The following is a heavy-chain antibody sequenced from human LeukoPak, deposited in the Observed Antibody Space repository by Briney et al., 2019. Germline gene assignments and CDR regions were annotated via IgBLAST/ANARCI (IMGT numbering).Heavy chain of an antibody. CDR2: ISSSSSYI. CDR3: ARDLGMRGGGDDY. D-gene: IGHD2-21*02. CDR1: GFTFSSYS. Sequence: PGGSLRLPCAASGFTFSSYSMNWVRQAPGKGLEWASSISSSSSYIYYADSVKGRFTISRDNAKNSLYLQMNSLRAEDTAVYYCARDLGMRGGGDDYWGQGTLVTVSS. J-gene: IGHJ4*02. V-gene: IGHV3-21*01.